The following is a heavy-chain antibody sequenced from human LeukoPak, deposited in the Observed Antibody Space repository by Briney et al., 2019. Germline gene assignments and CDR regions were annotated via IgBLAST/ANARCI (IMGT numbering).Heavy chain of an antibody. Sequence: SETLSLTCTVSGGSISSYYWSWIRQPPGKGLEWIGYIYYGGSTNYNPSLKSRVTISVDTSKNQFSLKLSSVTAADTAVYYCARDYGDYWGQGTLVTVSS. V-gene: IGHV4-59*01. CDR1: GGSISSYY. CDR2: IYYGGST. CDR3: ARDYGDY. D-gene: IGHD3-16*01. J-gene: IGHJ4*02.